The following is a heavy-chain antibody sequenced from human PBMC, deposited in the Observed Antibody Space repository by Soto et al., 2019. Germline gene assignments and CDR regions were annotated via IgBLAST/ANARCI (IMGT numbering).Heavy chain of an antibody. CDR2: ISGSGSNT. V-gene: IGHV3-23*01. D-gene: IGHD1-1*01. CDR1: GFTLNNFA. J-gene: IGHJ4*02. CDR3: TSGEEPNRNWYGKFPS. Sequence: EVQLMESGGALERPGGSLRLSCAASGFTLNNFAMIWVRQAPGKGLEWVSAISGSGSNTYYADSVKGRFTISRDNSKNTVSLQMSSLRAEDAAVYYCTSGEEPNRNWYGKFPSWGQGTQVTVSS.